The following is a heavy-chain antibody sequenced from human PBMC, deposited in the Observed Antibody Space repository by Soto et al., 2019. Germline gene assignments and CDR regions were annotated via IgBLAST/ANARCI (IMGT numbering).Heavy chain of an antibody. V-gene: IGHV3-23*01. CDR3: AKANGGPKYWYLGY. J-gene: IGHJ2*01. CDR1: GFTFKFYA. D-gene: IGHD2-15*01. Sequence: EAPVLESGGDFVHPGESLRRSCAASGFTFKFYAMTCVRQSTGKGLEWVSHIPGDSSATYYAASVKGRFTISRANFENPVFLEMNSLRVEDTAVYFCAKANGGPKYWYLGYWGRGTVVTVSS. CDR2: IPGDSSAT.